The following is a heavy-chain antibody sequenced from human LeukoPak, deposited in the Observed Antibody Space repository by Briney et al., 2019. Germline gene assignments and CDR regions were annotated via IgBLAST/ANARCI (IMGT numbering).Heavy chain of an antibody. V-gene: IGHV4-39*07. J-gene: IGHJ4*02. CDR3: ARKEGPSIAARPIVN. Sequence: PSETLSLTCTVSGGSISSSSYYWGWIRQPPGKGLEWIGSIYYSGSTYYNPSLKSRVTISVDTSKNQFSLKLSSVTAADTAVYYCARKEGPSIAARPIVNWGQGTLVTASS. CDR2: IYYSGST. D-gene: IGHD6-6*01. CDR1: GGSISSSSYY.